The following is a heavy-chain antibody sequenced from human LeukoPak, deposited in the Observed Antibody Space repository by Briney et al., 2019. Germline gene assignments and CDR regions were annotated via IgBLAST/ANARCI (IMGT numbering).Heavy chain of an antibody. CDR2: ISSSGSTI. V-gene: IGHV3-11*01. CDR3: ARGLRKPHPVVDYAFDI. D-gene: IGHD2-15*01. Sequence: GGSLRLSCAASGFTFSDYYMSWIRQAPGKGLEWVSFISSSGSTIYYADSVKGRFTISRDNAKNSLYLQMNSLRAEDTAVYYCARGLRKPHPVVDYAFDIWGQGTMVTVSS. CDR1: GFTFSDYY. J-gene: IGHJ3*02.